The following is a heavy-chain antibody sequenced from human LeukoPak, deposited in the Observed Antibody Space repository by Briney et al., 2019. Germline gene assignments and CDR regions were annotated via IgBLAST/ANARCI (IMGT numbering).Heavy chain of an antibody. D-gene: IGHD3-22*01. V-gene: IGHV4-4*08. J-gene: IGHJ6*03. CDR1: APSISNYY. CDR3: ARMHTYDFDRYGPRDYYYNYMGV. Sequence: PAATLSLTYTVSAPSISNYYSSWTRQHPGKGLEWITYMYSSGSNHYNTSLESRVTISVNTSKDQVSLKVRLVSAADTAVYYCARMHTYDFDRYGPRDYYYNYMGVWGKGVSVTV. CDR2: MYSSGSN.